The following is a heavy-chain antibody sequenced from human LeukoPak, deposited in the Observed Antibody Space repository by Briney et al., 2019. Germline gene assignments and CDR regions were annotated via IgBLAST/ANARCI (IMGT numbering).Heavy chain of an antibody. CDR1: GGSFSGYY. Sequence: SETLSLTCAVYGGSFSGYYRSRIRQPPGKGLEWIGEINHSGSTNYNPSLKSRVTISVDTSKNQFSLKLSSVTAADTSVYYCARHQTYNYGSGSLKYTWIDPWGQGILVTVSS. CDR3: ARHQTYNYGSGSLKYTWIDP. V-gene: IGHV4-34*01. CDR2: INHSGST. D-gene: IGHD3-10*01. J-gene: IGHJ5*02.